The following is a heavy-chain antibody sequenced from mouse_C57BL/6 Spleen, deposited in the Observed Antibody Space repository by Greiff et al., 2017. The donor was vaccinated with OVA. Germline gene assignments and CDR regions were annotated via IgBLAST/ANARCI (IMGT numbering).Heavy chain of an antibody. CDR1: GYTFTSYW. J-gene: IGHJ3*01. Sequence: VQLQQPGAELVKPGASVKLSCKASGYTFTSYWMHWVKQRPGQGLEWIGMIHPNSGSTNYNEKFKSKATLTVDKSSSTAYMQLSSLTSEDSAVYYCARRDYDYDGGFAYWGQGTLVTVSA. CDR2: IHPNSGST. CDR3: ARRDYDYDGGFAY. V-gene: IGHV1-64*01. D-gene: IGHD2-4*01.